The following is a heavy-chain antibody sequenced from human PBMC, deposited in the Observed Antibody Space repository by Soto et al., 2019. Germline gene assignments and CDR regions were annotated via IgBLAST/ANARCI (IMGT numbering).Heavy chain of an antibody. Sequence: GASVKVSCKASGYTFTSYGISWVRQAPGQGLEWMGWISAYNGNTNYAQKLQGRVTMTTDTSTSTAYMELRSLRSDDTAVYYCARDGRDGGSYSGSYYYYYGMDVWGQGTTVTVSS. CDR1: GYTFTSYG. CDR3: ARDGRDGGSYSGSYYYYYGMDV. D-gene: IGHD1-26*01. J-gene: IGHJ6*02. V-gene: IGHV1-18*01. CDR2: ISAYNGNT.